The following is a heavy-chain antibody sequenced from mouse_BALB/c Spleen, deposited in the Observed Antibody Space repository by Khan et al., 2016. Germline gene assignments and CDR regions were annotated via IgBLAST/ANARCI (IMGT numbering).Heavy chain of an antibody. D-gene: IGHD2-3*01. J-gene: IGHJ2*01. CDR3: AREGWLLGYFDY. V-gene: IGHV1-4*01. CDR1: GYTFTSYT. Sequence: QVQLQQPGAELARPGASVKMSCKASGYTFTSYTMHWVKQRPGQGLEWIGYFIPSSGYTNYNQKFKDKATLTADKSSSTAYMQLNSLTSEDSAVNYCAREGWLLGYFDYWGQGTTLTVSS. CDR2: FIPSSGYT.